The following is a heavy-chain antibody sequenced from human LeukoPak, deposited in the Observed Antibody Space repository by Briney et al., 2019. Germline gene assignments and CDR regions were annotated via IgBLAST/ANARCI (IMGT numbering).Heavy chain of an antibody. CDR2: ISYDGSNN. D-gene: IGHD6-19*01. CDR1: GFTFSRYG. CDR3: AKPMNSGWYPPFDY. Sequence: QPGGSLRLSCAASGFTFSRYGMHWVRQAPGKGLEWVAVISYDGSNNYYADSVKGRFTISRDNSKNTLYLQMNSLRAEDTAVYYCAKPMNSGWYPPFDYWGQGTLVTVSS. V-gene: IGHV3-30*18. J-gene: IGHJ4*02.